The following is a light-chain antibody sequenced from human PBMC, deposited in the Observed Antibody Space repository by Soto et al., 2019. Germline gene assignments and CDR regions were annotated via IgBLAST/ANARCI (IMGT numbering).Light chain of an antibody. J-gene: IGKJ2*01. CDR2: DAS. CDR1: QSISSY. CDR3: QQYYSTPYT. Sequence: DIQMTQSPSSLSASVGDRVTITCRASQSISSYLNWYQQKPGKAPKLLIYDASSLQSGVPSRFSGSGSGTDFTLTISRLQPEDFATYYCQQYYSTPYTFGQGTKVDIK. V-gene: IGKV1-39*01.